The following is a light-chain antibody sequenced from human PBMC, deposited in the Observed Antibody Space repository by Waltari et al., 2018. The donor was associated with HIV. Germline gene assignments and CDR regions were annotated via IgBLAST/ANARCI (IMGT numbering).Light chain of an antibody. Sequence: QSVLTQPPSASATPGPRVIISCSGNRSNIGSNTVNWYQQFSGAAPTLLIYSNNQRPSAVPDRFSGSKSGSAASLAISGLKSEDEADYHCATWDDALSGPVFGAGTKLTV. V-gene: IGLV1-44*01. CDR1: RSNIGSNT. CDR2: SNN. CDR3: ATWDDALSGPV. J-gene: IGLJ3*02.